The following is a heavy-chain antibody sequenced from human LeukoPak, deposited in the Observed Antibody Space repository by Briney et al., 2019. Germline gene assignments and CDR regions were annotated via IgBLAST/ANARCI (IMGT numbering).Heavy chain of an antibody. CDR3: ARDRAGTDTIAMDG. CDR2: IYHGGST. CDR1: GGSISGDY. V-gene: IGHV4-59*01. J-gene: IGHJ6*02. D-gene: IGHD6-19*01. Sequence: SETLSLTCTVSGGSISGDYWSWIRQPPGKGLEWIGYIYHGGSTLYNSSLRSRVTISGDTSRNQFSLKLSSVTAADTAVYYCARDRAGTDTIAMDGWGQGTTGTVSS.